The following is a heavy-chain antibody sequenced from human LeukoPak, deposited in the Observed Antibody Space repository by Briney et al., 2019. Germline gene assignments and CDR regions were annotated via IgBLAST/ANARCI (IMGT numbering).Heavy chain of an antibody. CDR2: INHSGNT. J-gene: IGHJ6*03. CDR1: GGSFSGYY. D-gene: IGHD2-2*01. CDR3: ARVDPRDLYCSSTSCPLLPNYYMDV. V-gene: IGHV4-34*01. Sequence: SETLSLTCAVYGGSFSGYYWSWIRQPPGKGLEWIGEINHSGNTKYNPSLKSRVTISVDTSKNQFSLKLNSVTAADTAVYYCARVDPRDLYCSSTSCPLLPNYYMDVWGKGTTVTVSS.